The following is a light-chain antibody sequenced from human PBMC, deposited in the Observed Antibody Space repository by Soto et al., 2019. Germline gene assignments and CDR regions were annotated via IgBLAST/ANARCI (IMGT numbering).Light chain of an antibody. Sequence: DIQLTQSPSFLSASVGDRVTITCRASQGISSYLAWYQQKPGKAPNLLIYAASTLQSGVPSRFSGSGSGTAFTLTISSLQPEDFATYFCQQLNSYPITFGQGTQLEIK. CDR2: AAS. CDR3: QQLNSYPIT. CDR1: QGISSY. V-gene: IGKV1-9*01. J-gene: IGKJ5*01.